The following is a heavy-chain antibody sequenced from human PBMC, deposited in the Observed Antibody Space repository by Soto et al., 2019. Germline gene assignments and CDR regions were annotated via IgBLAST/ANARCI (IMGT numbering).Heavy chain of an antibody. D-gene: IGHD3-10*01. V-gene: IGHV4-39*01. Sequence: QLQLQESGPGLVMPSETLSLTCTVSGGSISTTSYYWGWIRQPPGKGLEWIGNIYYSGSTYYNPSLKSRVTVTVDTTKNQYSLKLSSVTAPDTAMYYCARQSEYYYATGRAAPLYGMDVWGKRTTVTVST. CDR3: ARQSEYYYATGRAAPLYGMDV. J-gene: IGHJ6*04. CDR1: GGSISTTSYY. CDR2: IYYSGST.